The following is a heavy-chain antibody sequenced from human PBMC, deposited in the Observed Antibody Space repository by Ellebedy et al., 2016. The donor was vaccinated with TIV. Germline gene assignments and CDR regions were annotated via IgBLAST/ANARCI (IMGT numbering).Heavy chain of an antibody. CDR3: AIPNGDYSGTFDI. Sequence: AASVKVSCKASGYTFTDFPLHWVRQAPGQELEWMGWINADSCNSNPSQKFQGRVTITRDISASTAYLEVSSLISGDTAFYFCAIPNGDYSGTFDIWGQGTMVTVSS. D-gene: IGHD3-22*01. V-gene: IGHV1-3*01. CDR2: INADSCNS. CDR1: GYTFTDFP. J-gene: IGHJ3*02.